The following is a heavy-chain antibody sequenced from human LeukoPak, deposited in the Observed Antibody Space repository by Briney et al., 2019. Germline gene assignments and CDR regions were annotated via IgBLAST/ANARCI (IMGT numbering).Heavy chain of an antibody. Sequence: PSETLSVTCGVSGGSITTTNYWSWVRQPPGGGLEWIGEISLAGRTRYNPSLKSRVNISIDESKNHLYLNLASVTAADTAVYYCSRESGPFCPFGHWGQGTLVAVTS. D-gene: IGHD1-26*01. V-gene: IGHV4-4*02. J-gene: IGHJ4*02. CDR1: GGSITTTNY. CDR3: SRESGPFCPFGH. CDR2: ISLAGRT.